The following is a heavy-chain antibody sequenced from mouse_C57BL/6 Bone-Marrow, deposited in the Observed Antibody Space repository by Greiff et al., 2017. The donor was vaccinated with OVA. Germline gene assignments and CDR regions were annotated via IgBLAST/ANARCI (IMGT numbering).Heavy chain of an antibody. CDR1: GYTFTSYW. D-gene: IGHD1-1*01. V-gene: IGHV1-50*01. CDR3: ALVATPYWYFDV. Sequence: QVQLQQSGAELVKPGASVKLSCKASGYTFTSYWMQWVKQRPGQGLEWIGEIDPSDSYTNYNQKFKGKATLTVDTSSSTAYMQLSSLTSEDSAVYYCALVATPYWYFDVWGTGTTVTVSS. CDR2: IDPSDSYT. J-gene: IGHJ1*03.